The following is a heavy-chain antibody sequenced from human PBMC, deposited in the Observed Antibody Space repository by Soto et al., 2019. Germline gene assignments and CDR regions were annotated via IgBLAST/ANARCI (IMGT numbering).Heavy chain of an antibody. V-gene: IGHV3-23*01. CDR2: ISGSGGVM. CDR3: AKVAPFILGSPF. D-gene: IGHD2-21*01. CDR1: GFTFSMYA. J-gene: IGHJ4*02. Sequence: GGSLRLSCAASGFTFSMYAMTWVRQAPGKGLEWVSGISGSGGVMFHADSVKGRFSISRDNAKNSLFLEMSDLTADDTGVYYCAKVAPFILGSPFWGQGTLVTVS.